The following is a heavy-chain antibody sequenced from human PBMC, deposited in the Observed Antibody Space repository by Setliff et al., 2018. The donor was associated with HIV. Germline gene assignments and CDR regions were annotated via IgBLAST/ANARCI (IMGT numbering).Heavy chain of an antibody. CDR1: GYTFTDYY. CDR2: VDPEGGET. D-gene: IGHD1-1*01. Sequence: ASVKVSCKGSGYTFTDYYLHWVQQAPGKGPEWMGRVDPEGGETRYAEKFQGRVTMTADTSTDTAYMELSSVRSEDTAVYYCATEGPPPRTSDFEYWGQGTLGTVSS. J-gene: IGHJ4*02. V-gene: IGHV1-69-2*01. CDR3: ATEGPPPRTSDFEY.